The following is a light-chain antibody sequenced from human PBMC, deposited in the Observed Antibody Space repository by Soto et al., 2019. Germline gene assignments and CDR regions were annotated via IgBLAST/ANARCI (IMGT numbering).Light chain of an antibody. CDR1: QSVDNN. V-gene: IGKV3D-15*01. CDR2: GAS. J-gene: IGKJ4*01. Sequence: EILMTQSPGTLSVSTGEGATLSCRASQSVDNNLAWYQQKPSQAPRLLIYGASTRPTGIPDSFSGSGSGTEFTLTISSLQSEDFAVYYCQQYDTWPLTFGGGTKVEIK. CDR3: QQYDTWPLT.